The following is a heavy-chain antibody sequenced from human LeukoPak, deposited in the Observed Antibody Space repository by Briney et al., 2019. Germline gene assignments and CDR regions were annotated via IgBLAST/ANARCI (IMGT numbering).Heavy chain of an antibody. V-gene: IGHV1-24*01. J-gene: IGHJ4*02. D-gene: IGHD2-2*01. CDR1: GYTLTELS. Sequence: ASVKVSCKVSGYTLTELSMHWVRQAPGKGLEWMGGFHPEDGETVYAQKFQGRVTMTEDTSTDTAYMKLSSLRSEDTAVYYCATGKIYCSTTSCSDDSWGQGTLVTVSS. CDR2: FHPEDGET. CDR3: ATGKIYCSTTSCSDDS.